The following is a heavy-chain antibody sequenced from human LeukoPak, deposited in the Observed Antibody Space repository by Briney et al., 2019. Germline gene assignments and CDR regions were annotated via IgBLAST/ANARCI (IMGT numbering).Heavy chain of an antibody. CDR1: GFTFSSYW. CDR2: INRDGSES. CDR3: AKWGPFCSHSYYPALDY. Sequence: PGGSLRLSCAASGFTFSSYWMSWVRQAPGQGLEWVGNINRDGSESYYGGSVKGRFTISRDNAKNSLFLQMNSLRADDTSVYYCAKWGPFCSHSYYPALDYWGQGVLVTVSS. D-gene: IGHD1-26*01. V-gene: IGHV3-7*01. J-gene: IGHJ4*02.